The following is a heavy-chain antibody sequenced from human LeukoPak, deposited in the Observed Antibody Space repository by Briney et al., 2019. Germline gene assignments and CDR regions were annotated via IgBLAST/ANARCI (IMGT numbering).Heavy chain of an antibody. J-gene: IGHJ4*02. Sequence: ASVKVSCKASGYTFTSYGISWVRQAPGQGLEWMGWINPNSGDTNYAQKFQGRVTMTRDTSISTAYMELSRLRSDDAAVYYCARVRYRLAETYIDYWGQGTLVTVSS. D-gene: IGHD3-16*01. CDR3: ARVRYRLAETYIDY. V-gene: IGHV1-2*02. CDR2: INPNSGDT. CDR1: GYTFTSYG.